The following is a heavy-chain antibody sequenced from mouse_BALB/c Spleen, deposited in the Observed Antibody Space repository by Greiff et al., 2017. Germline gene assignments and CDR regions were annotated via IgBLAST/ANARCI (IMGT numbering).Heavy chain of an antibody. D-gene: IGHD4-1*02. CDR2: INPSNGRT. CDR1: GYTFTSYW. V-gene: IGHV1S81*02. Sequence: QVQLQQPGAELVKPGASVKLSCKASGYTFTSYWMHWVKHRPGQGLEWIGEINPSNGRTNYNEKFKSKATLTVDKSSTTAYMQLSSLTSEDSAVYYCQLELGFAYWGQGTLVTVSA. J-gene: IGHJ3*01. CDR3: QLELGFAY.